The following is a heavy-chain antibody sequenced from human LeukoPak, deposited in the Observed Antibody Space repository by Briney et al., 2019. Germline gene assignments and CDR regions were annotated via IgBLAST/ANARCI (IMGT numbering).Heavy chain of an antibody. V-gene: IGHV3-23*01. J-gene: IGHJ4*02. Sequence: GGSLRLSCVASGFTFSSYAMSWVRQAPGKGLEWVSAISGSGGNRYYADSVKGRFTISRDNSKNTLYLQMNSLRAEDTAVYYCAKSGTGSGSYPYFDYWGQGTLVTVSS. CDR3: AKSGTGSGSYPYFDY. D-gene: IGHD3-10*01. CDR2: ISGSGGNR. CDR1: GFTFSSYA.